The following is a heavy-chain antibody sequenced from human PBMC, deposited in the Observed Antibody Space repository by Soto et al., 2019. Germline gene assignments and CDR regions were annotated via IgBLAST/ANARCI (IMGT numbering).Heavy chain of an antibody. CDR2: IYYSGNT. J-gene: IGHJ6*03. CDR3: ARQGGRNYYYYYMDV. V-gene: IGHV4-59*08. Sequence: ETLSLTCTVSGGSISSYYWSWIRQPPGKGLEWIGYIYYSGNTNYNPSLKSRVTISVDTSKNQFSLKLSSVTAADTAVYYCARQGGRNYYYYYMDVWGKGTTVTVSS. CDR1: GGSISSYY. D-gene: IGHD2-15*01.